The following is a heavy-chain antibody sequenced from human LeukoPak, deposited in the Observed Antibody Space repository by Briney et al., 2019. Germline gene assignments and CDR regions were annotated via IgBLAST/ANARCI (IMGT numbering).Heavy chain of an antibody. D-gene: IGHD2-21*02. CDR2: ISYDGSDK. Sequence: GGSLRLSCAASGLTFSSYAMSWVRQAPGKGLEWVAVISYDGSDKYYADSVKGRFTISRDNSKNTLYLQMNSLRAEDTAVYYCAKDISGGDCPDYWGQGTLVTVSS. J-gene: IGHJ4*02. CDR1: GLTFSSYA. CDR3: AKDISGGDCPDY. V-gene: IGHV3-30*18.